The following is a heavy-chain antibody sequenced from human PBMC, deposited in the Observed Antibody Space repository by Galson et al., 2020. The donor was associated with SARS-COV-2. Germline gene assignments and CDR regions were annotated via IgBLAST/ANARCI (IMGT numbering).Heavy chain of an antibody. CDR2: ISDNGDTT. Sequence: GESLKISCSASGFTFSTYAIHWVRQAPGKALEYVSVISDNGDTTYHADSVKGRFTISRDNSKNTLYLQMSSLRTEDTAVYYCVKGKFSSSSGWSNVMDVWGQGTTVTVS. CDR3: VKGKFSSSSGWSNVMDV. V-gene: IGHV3-64D*06. CDR1: GFTFSTYA. D-gene: IGHD6-13*01. J-gene: IGHJ6*02.